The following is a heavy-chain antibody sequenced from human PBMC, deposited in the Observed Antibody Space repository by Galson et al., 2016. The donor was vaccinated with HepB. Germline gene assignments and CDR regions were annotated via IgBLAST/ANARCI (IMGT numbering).Heavy chain of an antibody. CDR2: IRTKRDGGTA. CDR3: TTWDWGLDC. V-gene: IGHV3-15*05. D-gene: IGHD3/OR15-3a*01. Sequence: SLRLSCAVSGLSVSDAWMTWVRQAPGKGLEWVGNIRTKRDGGTADYGAPVKGRFTISRDDSENTLYLQMSSLKTDDTAVYFCTTWDWGLDCWGQGTLVTVSS. J-gene: IGHJ4*02. CDR1: GLSVSDAW.